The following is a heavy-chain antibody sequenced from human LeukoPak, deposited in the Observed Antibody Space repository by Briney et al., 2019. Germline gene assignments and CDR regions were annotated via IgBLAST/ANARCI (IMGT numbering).Heavy chain of an antibody. D-gene: IGHD4-17*01. CDR2: ISYDGSNK. Sequence: GGSLRLSCAASGFTFSSYGMHWVRQAPGKGLEWVAGISYDGSNKYYADSVKGRFTISRDNSKNTLYLQMNSLRAEDTAVYYCAKSYGDRNYYYYYMDVWGKGTTVTVSS. V-gene: IGHV3-30*18. CDR3: AKSYGDRNYYYYYMDV. J-gene: IGHJ6*03. CDR1: GFTFSSYG.